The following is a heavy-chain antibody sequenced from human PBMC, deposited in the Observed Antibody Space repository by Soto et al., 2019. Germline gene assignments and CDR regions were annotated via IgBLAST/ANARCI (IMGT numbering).Heavy chain of an antibody. D-gene: IGHD2-15*01. CDR3: ARDHNFGFILYAMDV. J-gene: IGHJ6*02. Sequence: ASVKVSCKASGYTFTSYSMHWVRQAPGQGLEWMGIINPSSGRTSYAQNFQGRVTMTSDTSTSIVYMEMSSLKSEDAAVYYCARDHNFGFILYAMDVWGQGTTVTVSS. V-gene: IGHV1-46*01. CDR2: INPSSGRT. CDR1: GYTFTSYS.